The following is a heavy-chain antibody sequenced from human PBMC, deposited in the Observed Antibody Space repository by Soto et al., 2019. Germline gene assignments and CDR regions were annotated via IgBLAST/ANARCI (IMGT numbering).Heavy chain of an antibody. CDR1: IFTFSSYA. D-gene: IGHD2-2*01. J-gene: IGHJ4*02. Sequence: WWSLRLSCAASIFTFSSYAMCWGRQAPGKGLEWVSSISVSGGSTYYADSVKGRFTISRDNSKNTLYLQMNSLRAEDTAVYYCAKDGYSITRNKPLDYWGQGTLVTVSS. CDR2: ISVSGGST. CDR3: AKDGYSITRNKPLDY. V-gene: IGHV3-23*01.